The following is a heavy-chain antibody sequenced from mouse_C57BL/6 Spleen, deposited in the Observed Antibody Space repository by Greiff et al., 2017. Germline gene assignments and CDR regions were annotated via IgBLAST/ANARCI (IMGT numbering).Heavy chain of an antibody. CDR1: GYAFSSSW. Sequence: LEESGPELVKPGASVKISCKASGYAFSSSWMNWVKQRPGKGLEWIGRIYPGDGDTNYNGKFKGKATLTADKSSSTAYMQLSSLTSEDSAVYFCARERDYDYYAMDYWGQGTSVTVSS. J-gene: IGHJ4*01. D-gene: IGHD2-4*01. V-gene: IGHV1-82*01. CDR3: ARERDYDYYAMDY. CDR2: IYPGDGDT.